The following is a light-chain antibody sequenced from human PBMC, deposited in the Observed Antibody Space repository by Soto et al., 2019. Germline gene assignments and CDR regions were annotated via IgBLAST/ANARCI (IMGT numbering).Light chain of an antibody. Sequence: EIVLTQSPATLSLSPGERATLSCRASQNVNTYLAWYQQKPGQAPRLLIYDASKRAPGIPARFSGSGSGTDFPLTISSLEPEDFAVYYCQQRSNWPPVTFGPGTKVDIK. CDR3: QQRSNWPPVT. J-gene: IGKJ3*01. V-gene: IGKV3-11*01. CDR1: QNVNTY. CDR2: DAS.